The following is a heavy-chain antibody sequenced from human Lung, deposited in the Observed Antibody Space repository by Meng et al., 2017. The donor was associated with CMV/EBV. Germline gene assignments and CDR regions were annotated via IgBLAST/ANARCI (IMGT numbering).Heavy chain of an antibody. CDR3: ATTSNGFFYS. J-gene: IGHJ4*02. V-gene: IGHV3-7*01. CDR1: GFMFSNNW. CDR2: INQGGNEK. Sequence: GGSLRLSCEASGFMFSNNWMSWVRQAPGKGLEWVANINQGGNEKYHVDSVRGRFTISRDNGNKSLSLQMNSLRVEDTALYYCATTSNGFFYSWGQGALVTVSS. D-gene: IGHD2-2*01.